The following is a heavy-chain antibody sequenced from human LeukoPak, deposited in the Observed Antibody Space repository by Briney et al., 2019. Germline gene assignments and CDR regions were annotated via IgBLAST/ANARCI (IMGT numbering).Heavy chain of an antibody. CDR3: ARTTEDCSSTSCYQYWFDP. V-gene: IGHV4-59*01. J-gene: IGHJ5*02. CDR1: GGSISSYY. D-gene: IGHD2-2*01. CDR2: IHYSGST. Sequence: PSETLSLTCTVSGGSISSYYWSWIRQPPGKGLEWIGYIHYSGSTSYNPSLKSRVTISVDTSKNQISLKVRSATAADTAVYYCARTTEDCSSTSCYQYWFDPWGQGTLVTVSS.